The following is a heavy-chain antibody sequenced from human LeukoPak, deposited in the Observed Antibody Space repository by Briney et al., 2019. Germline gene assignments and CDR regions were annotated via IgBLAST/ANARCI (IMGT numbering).Heavy chain of an antibody. CDR2: ITQDGSEK. J-gene: IGHJ4*02. Sequence: GGSLRLSCAASGFTFSSYWMSWARQAPGKWLEWVANITQDGSEKHYVDAVKGRFTISRDNAKNSLYLQMNSLRAEDAAVYYCASNPPLYPRDFDYSGQATLATVSP. CDR3: ASNPPLYPRDFDY. D-gene: IGHD2-8*01. V-gene: IGHV3-7*01. CDR1: GFTFSSYW.